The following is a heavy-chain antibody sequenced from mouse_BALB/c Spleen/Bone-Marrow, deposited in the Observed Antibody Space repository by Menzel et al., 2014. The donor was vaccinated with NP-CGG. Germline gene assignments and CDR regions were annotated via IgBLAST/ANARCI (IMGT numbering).Heavy chain of an antibody. J-gene: IGHJ4*01. CDR2: INPSTGYT. Sequence: VQLQQSGAELAKPGASVKMSCKASGYTFXSYWMHWVKQRPGQGLEWIGYINPSTGYTEYNQKFKDKATLTADKSSSTAYTQLSSLTSEDSAVYYCARQITTVDYAMDYWGQGTSVTVSS. D-gene: IGHD1-1*01. V-gene: IGHV1-7*01. CDR1: GYTFXSYW. CDR3: ARQITTVDYAMDY.